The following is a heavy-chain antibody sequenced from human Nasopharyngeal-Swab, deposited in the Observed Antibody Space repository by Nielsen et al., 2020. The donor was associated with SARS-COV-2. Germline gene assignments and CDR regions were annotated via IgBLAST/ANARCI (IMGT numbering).Heavy chain of an antibody. J-gene: IGHJ3*02. D-gene: IGHD3-22*01. V-gene: IGHV4-31*02. CDR3: ARATMIVVVIGAFDI. Sequence: RQAPGKGLEWIGHIYYSGSAYYNPSLKSRVTISVDTSKNQFSLKLSSVTAADTAVYYCARATMIVVVIGAFDIWGQGTMVTVSS. CDR2: IYYSGSA.